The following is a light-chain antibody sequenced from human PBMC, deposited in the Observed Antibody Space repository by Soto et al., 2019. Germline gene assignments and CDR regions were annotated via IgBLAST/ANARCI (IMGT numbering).Light chain of an antibody. J-gene: IGKJ1*01. V-gene: IGKV3-20*01. Sequence: DIVLTQSPGTLSLSPGERATLSCRASQSVSSSYLAWYQQKPGQAPRLLIYGASSRATGIPDRFSGSGSGTDFTLTISRLEPEDFAVYYCQQYGSSLRWTFGQGT. CDR3: QQYGSSLRWT. CDR1: QSVSSSY. CDR2: GAS.